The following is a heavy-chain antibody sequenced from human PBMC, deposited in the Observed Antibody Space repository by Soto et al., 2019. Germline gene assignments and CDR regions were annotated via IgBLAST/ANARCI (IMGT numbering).Heavy chain of an antibody. V-gene: IGHV3-7*01. D-gene: IGHD2-15*01. CDR1: GFTFSSYW. CDR2: IKQDGSEK. CDR3: AREEIVVVVAANQAFDI. Sequence: GGSLRLSCAASGFTFSSYWMSWVRQAPGKGLEWVANIKQDGSEKYYVDSVKGRFTISRDNAKNSLYLQMNSLRAEDTAVYYCAREEIVVVVAANQAFDIWGQGTMVTVSS. J-gene: IGHJ3*02.